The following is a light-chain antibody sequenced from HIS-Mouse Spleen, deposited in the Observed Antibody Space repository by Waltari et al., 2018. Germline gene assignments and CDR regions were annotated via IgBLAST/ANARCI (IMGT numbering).Light chain of an antibody. CDR3: QQLNSYPPT. CDR1: QGISSY. J-gene: IGKJ1*01. CDR2: AAS. V-gene: IGKV1-9*01. Sequence: DIQLTQSPSFLSESVGDRVTLTCRASQGISSYLAWYQQKPGKAPKLLIYAASTLQSGVPSRFSGSGSGTEFTLTISSLQPEDFATYYCQQLNSYPPTFGQGTKVEIK.